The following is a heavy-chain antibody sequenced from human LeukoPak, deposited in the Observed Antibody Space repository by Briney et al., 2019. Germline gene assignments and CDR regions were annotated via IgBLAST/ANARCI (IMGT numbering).Heavy chain of an antibody. CDR2: ISSSSTYI. CDR3: VRDMTDYSNSLDY. V-gene: IGHV3-21*01. CDR1: GFTFSSYY. D-gene: IGHD4-11*01. Sequence: PGGSLRLSCAVSGFTFSSYYMNWVRQAPGKGLEWVSSISSSSTYIYYADSVKGRFTISRDNAKNSLYLQMNSLRAEDTAVYYCVRDMTDYSNSLDYWGQGTLVTVSS. J-gene: IGHJ4*02.